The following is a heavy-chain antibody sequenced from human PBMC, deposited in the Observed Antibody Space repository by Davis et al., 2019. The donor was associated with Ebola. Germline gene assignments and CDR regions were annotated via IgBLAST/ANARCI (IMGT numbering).Heavy chain of an antibody. CDR3: ARRDIVIVPEAFDI. V-gene: IGHV5-51*01. Sequence: GESLKISCKGSGYTFTSYWIAWVRQMPGKGLEWMGRFDPSDSDTRYSPSFQGQVTISADKSISTAYLQWSSLKASDTAMYYCARRDIVIVPEAFDIWGQGTMVTVSS. CDR1: GYTFTSYW. J-gene: IGHJ3*02. D-gene: IGHD2-2*01. CDR2: FDPSDSDT.